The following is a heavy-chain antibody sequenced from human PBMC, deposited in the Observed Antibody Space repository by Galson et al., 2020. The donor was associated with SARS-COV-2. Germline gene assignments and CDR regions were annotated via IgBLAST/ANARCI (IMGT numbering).Heavy chain of an antibody. D-gene: IGHD3-16*01. J-gene: IGHJ4*02. CDR2: VYYSGSY. CDR1: GGSIRGFY. Sequence: SETLSLTCTVSGGSIRGFYWSWLRQPPGMDLQWIGYVYYSGSYRFLPSLKSRLIILPDRPKKEVSLKLSSVTAADTAVYFCARHEFSYGPFDSWGPGIQVTVSS. V-gene: IGHV4-59*08. CDR3: ARHEFSYGPFDS.